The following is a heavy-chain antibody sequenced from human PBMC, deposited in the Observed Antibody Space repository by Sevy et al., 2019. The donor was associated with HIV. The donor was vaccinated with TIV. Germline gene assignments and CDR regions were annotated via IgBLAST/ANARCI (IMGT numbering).Heavy chain of an antibody. CDR2: IKQDGSEK. CDR1: GFTFSSYW. D-gene: IGHD3-3*01. Sequence: GGSLRLSCAASGFTFSSYWMSWVRQAPGKGLEWVANIKQDGSEKYYVDSVKGRFTISRDNAKNSLYLQRNSLRAEDTAVYYCARSPPPYRTYYDFWRGPPASDYWGQGTLVTVSS. V-gene: IGHV3-7*01. CDR3: ARSPPPYRTYYDFWRGPPASDY. J-gene: IGHJ4*02.